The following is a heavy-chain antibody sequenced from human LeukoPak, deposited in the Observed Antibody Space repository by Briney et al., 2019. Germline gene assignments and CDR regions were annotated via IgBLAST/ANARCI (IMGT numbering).Heavy chain of an antibody. D-gene: IGHD2-15*01. CDR2: INPSGGST. J-gene: IGHJ4*02. CDR1: GYTFTSYY. V-gene: IGHV1-46*01. CDR3: ARGDIVVVVAATLDY. Sequence: ASVKVSCKASGYTFTSYYMHWVRQAPGQGLEWMAIINPSGGSTSYAQKFQGRVTMTRDTSTSTVYMELSSLRSEDTAVYYCARGDIVVVVAATLDYWGQGTLVTVSS.